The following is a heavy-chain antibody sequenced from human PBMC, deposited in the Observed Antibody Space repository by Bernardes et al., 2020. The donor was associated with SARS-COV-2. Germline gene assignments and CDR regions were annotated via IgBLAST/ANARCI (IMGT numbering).Heavy chain of an antibody. CDR3: ARDGGYNRHDAFDI. CDR1: GYTFTGYY. Sequence: ASVKVSCKASGYTFTGYYMHWVRQAPGQGLEWMGWINPNSGGTNYAQKFQGRVTMTRDTSISTAYMELSRLISDDTAVYYCARDGGYNRHDAFDIWGQGTMVTVSS. V-gene: IGHV1-2*02. J-gene: IGHJ3*02. CDR2: INPNSGGT. D-gene: IGHD3-22*01.